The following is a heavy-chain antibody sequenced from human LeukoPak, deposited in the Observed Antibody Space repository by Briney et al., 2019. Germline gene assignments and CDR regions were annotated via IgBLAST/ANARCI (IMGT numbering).Heavy chain of an antibody. V-gene: IGHV4-34*01. CDR2: ISHSGST. J-gene: IGHJ5*02. D-gene: IGHD6-19*01. CDR3: ARTQWLVRNWFDP. Sequence: PSETLSLTCAVYGGSFSGYYWSWIRQPPGKGLEWIGEISHSGSTNYNPSLKSRVTISVDTSKNQFSLKLSSVTAADTAVYYCARTQWLVRNWFDPWGQGTLVTVSS. CDR1: GGSFSGYY.